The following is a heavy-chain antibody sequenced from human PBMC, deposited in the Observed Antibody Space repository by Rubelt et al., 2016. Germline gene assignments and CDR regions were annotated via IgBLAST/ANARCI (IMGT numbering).Heavy chain of an antibody. J-gene: IGHJ4*02. CDR3: ATVLQLSDPGGLDH. D-gene: IGHD1-1*01. V-gene: IGHV3-30*04. CDR1: GFTFRTFA. Sequence: QVQLVESGGGVVQPGRSLRLSCVASGFTFRTFAMHWVRQAPGQGLEWLTVMSYDATNEYYADSVRGRFTISRDNAKNSVSLQMNSLRVEDTAVYYCATVLQLSDPGGLDHWGQGALVTVSS. CDR2: MSYDATNE.